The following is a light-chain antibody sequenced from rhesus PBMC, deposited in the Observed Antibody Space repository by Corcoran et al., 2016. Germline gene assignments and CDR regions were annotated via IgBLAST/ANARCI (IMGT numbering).Light chain of an antibody. J-gene: IGKJ2*01. V-gene: IGKV3S11*01. CDR2: GAS. CDR1: QSVGNY. CDR3: LQHSTWPYS. Sequence: QVILTQSPATLSLSPGERATLSCRASQSVGNYLAWYQQKPGQAPRLLIYGASSRATGIADRFRGSGSGTDFTLTISSLEPEDVAVYYCLQHSTWPYSFGQGTKVEIK.